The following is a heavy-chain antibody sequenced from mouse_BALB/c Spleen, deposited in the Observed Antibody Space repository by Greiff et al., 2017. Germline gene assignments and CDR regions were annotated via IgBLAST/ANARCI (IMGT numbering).Heavy chain of an antibody. CDR2: ISYSGST. J-gene: IGHJ3*01. D-gene: IGHD1-1*01. V-gene: IGHV3-8*02. CDR3: ARANYYGPNWFAY. CDR1: GDSITSGY. Sequence: VQLKESGPSLVKPSQTLSLTCSVTGDSITSGYWNWIRKFPGNKLEYMGYISYSGSTYYNPSLKSRISITRDTSTNQYYLQLNSVTTEDTATYYCARANYYGPNWFAYWGQGTLVTVSA.